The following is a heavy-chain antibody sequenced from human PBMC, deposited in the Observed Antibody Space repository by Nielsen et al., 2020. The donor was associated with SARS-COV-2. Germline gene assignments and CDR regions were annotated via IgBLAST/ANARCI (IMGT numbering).Heavy chain of an antibody. V-gene: IGHV1-18*01. Sequence: ASVKVSCKASDKSFNSITRVRQAPGQGLEWVGRISAKTGVVKYAQNLQDRVTMSTYTSTNTVYMELKRLRSDDTAVSSCAREGSVMLPGPWGRGMWYLYYYMDVWGKGTTVTVSS. CDR1: DKSFNS. D-gene: IGHD3-16*01. CDR3: AREGSVMLPGPWGRGMWYLYYYMDV. J-gene: IGHJ6*03. CDR2: ISAKTGVV.